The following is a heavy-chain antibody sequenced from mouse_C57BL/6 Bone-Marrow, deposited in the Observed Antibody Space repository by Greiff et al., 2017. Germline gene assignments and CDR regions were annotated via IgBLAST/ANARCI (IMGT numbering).Heavy chain of an antibody. D-gene: IGHD2-5*01. CDR1: GYTFTSYW. J-gene: IGHJ3*01. CDR2: IYPGSGST. Sequence: QVQLQQPGAELVKPGASVKMSCKASGYTFTSYWITWVKQRPGQGLEWIGDIYPGSGSTNSNEKFKSKATLTVDTSSSPAYMQLSSLTSEDSAVYYCARHYSNYGFAYWGQGTLVTVSA. CDR3: ARHYSNYGFAY. V-gene: IGHV1-55*01.